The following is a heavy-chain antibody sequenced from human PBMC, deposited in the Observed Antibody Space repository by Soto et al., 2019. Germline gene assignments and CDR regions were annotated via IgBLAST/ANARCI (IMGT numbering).Heavy chain of an antibody. V-gene: IGHV3-23*01. CDR1: GFTFSSYG. D-gene: IGHD2-15*01. CDR3: AKGGYCSGGSCPNGMDV. CDR2: ISGSGGST. J-gene: IGHJ6*02. Sequence: GGSLRLSCVASGFTFSSYGMSWVRQAPGKGLEWVSSISGSGGSTHYADSVKGRVTISRDNSKNTLNLQMNSLRAEDTAVYYCAKGGYCSGGSCPNGMDVWGQGTTVTVSS.